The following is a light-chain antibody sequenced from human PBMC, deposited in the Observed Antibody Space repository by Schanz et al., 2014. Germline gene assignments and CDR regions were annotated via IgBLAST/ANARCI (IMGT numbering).Light chain of an antibody. CDR3: QQANSFPLT. J-gene: IGKJ4*01. V-gene: IGKV1-5*01. CDR2: DAS. CDR1: QTISTW. Sequence: DIQMTQSPSTLSASVGDRVTITCRASQTISTWLAWYQQKPGKAPKLLIYDASTLKSGVPSRFSGSRSGTEFTLTISSLQPEDFATYYCQQANSFPLTFGEGTKVEIK.